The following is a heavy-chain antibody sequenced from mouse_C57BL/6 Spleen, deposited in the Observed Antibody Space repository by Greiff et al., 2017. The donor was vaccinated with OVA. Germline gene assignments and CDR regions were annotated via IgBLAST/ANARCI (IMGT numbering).Heavy chain of an antibody. V-gene: IGHV1-69*01. J-gene: IGHJ2*01. CDR2: IDPSDSYT. Sequence: VQLQQPGAELVMPGASVKLSCKASGYTFTSYWMHWVKQRPGQGLEWIGEIDPSDSYTNYNQKFKGKSTLTVDKSSSTAYMQLSSLTSEDSAVYYCATAQAYYFDYWGQGTTLTVSS. CDR1: GYTFTSYW. CDR3: ATAQAYYFDY. D-gene: IGHD3-2*02.